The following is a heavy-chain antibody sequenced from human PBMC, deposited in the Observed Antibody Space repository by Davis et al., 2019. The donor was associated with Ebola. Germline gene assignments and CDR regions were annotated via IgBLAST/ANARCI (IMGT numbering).Heavy chain of an antibody. V-gene: IGHV4-59*01. CDR2: ISSSGNT. Sequence: SETLSLTCSVSGDSITRYYWSWIRQPPGKELEWIGYISSSGNTNYNPSLKSRVTISLDTSKNQFSLKLKSVTAADTAVFYCARVRSLEPSYWYFDLWGRGTLAAVSS. J-gene: IGHJ2*01. CDR1: GDSITRYY. D-gene: IGHD3-3*01. CDR3: ARVRSLEPSYWYFDL.